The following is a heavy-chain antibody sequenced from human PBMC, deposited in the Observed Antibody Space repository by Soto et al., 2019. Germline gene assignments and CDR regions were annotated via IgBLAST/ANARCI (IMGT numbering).Heavy chain of an antibody. D-gene: IGHD6-6*01. V-gene: IGHV4-4*07. J-gene: IGHJ4*02. CDR1: GGSISSYY. CDR3: ARDRPPIAARPSTYYFDY. CDR2: IYTSGST. Sequence: ETLSLTCTVSGGSISSYYWSWIRQPAGKGLEWIGRIYTSGSTNYNPPLKSRVTMSVDTSKNQFSLKLSSVTAADTAVYYCARDRPPIAARPSTYYFDYWGQGTLVTVSS.